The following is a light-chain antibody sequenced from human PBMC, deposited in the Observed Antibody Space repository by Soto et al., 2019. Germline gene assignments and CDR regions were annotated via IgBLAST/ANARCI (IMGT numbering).Light chain of an antibody. J-gene: IGLJ1*01. Sequence: QSALTQPASVSGSPGQSITLSCTGTSSDVGGNHVSWYQQHPGKAPRLIIYDVSNRPSGISNRFSGSKSDNTASLTISGLQADDEADYYTSSHTSPSRYVVGTVTKHTDL. CDR3: SSHTSPSRYV. V-gene: IGLV2-14*03. CDR1: SSDVGGNH. CDR2: DVS.